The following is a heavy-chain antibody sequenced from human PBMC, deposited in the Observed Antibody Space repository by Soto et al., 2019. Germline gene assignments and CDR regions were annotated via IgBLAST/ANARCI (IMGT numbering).Heavy chain of an antibody. CDR1: GFTFSSYW. J-gene: IGHJ4*02. V-gene: IGHV3-74*01. CDR2: INSDGSST. D-gene: IGHD3-3*01. Sequence: GGSLRLSCAASGFTFSSYWMHWVRQAPGKGLVWVSRINSDGSSTSYADSVKGRFTISRDNAKNTLYLQMNSLRAEDTAVYYCARATYYDFWSAPPDYWGRGTLVTVSS. CDR3: ARATYYDFWSAPPDY.